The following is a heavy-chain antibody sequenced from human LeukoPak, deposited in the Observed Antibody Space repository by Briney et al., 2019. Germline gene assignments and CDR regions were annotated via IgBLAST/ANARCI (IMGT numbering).Heavy chain of an antibody. D-gene: IGHD6-19*01. CDR1: GYSISSGYY. Sequence: SETLSLTRAVSGYSISSGYYWGWIRQPPGKGLEWIGSIYHSGSTYYNPSLKSRVTISVDTSKNQFSLKLSSVTAADTAVYYCARVVAVAGTPYFDYWGQGTLVTVSS. CDR3: ARVVAVAGTPYFDY. CDR2: IYHSGST. V-gene: IGHV4-38-2*01. J-gene: IGHJ4*02.